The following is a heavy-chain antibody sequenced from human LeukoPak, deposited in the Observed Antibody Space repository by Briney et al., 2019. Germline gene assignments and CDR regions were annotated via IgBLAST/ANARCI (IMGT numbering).Heavy chain of an antibody. V-gene: IGHV3-33*01. Sequence: GMPLRLSCAASGFTFSSYGMHWVRQAPGKGLEWVAVIWYDGSIKYYADSVKGRFTISRDNPKNTLYLQMNSLRAEDTAVYYCARVGSGSYFLDGFDIWGQGTMVTVSS. CDR1: GFTFSSYG. CDR3: ARVGSGSYFLDGFDI. CDR2: IWYDGSIK. J-gene: IGHJ3*02. D-gene: IGHD1-26*01.